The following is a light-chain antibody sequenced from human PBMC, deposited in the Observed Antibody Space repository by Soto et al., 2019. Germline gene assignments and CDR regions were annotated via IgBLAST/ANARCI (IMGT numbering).Light chain of an antibody. Sequence: EIVLTQSPGTLSLSPVERATLSCMASQRVSSSYLAWYQQKPGQAPRFLIYGASSRATGIPDRFSGSGSGTDFTLTISSLEPEDFAVYYCQQRSNWPPLTFGGGTKVDI. V-gene: IGKV3D-20*02. CDR3: QQRSNWPPLT. J-gene: IGKJ4*01. CDR1: QRVSSSY. CDR2: GAS.